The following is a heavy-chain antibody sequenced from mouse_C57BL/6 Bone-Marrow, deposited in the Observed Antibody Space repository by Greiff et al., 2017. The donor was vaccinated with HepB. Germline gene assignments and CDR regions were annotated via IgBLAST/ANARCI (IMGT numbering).Heavy chain of an antibody. Sequence: VKLQQSGAELVKPGASVKLSCKASGYTFTEYTIHWVKQRSGQGLEWIGWFYPGSGSIKYNEKFKDKATLTADKSSSTVYMELSKLTSEDSGVYSWEGHAFTTVVRWYSDVGGPGTTVTASS. CDR3: EGHAFTTVVRWYSDV. CDR2: FYPGSGSI. CDR1: GYTFTEYT. V-gene: IGHV1-62-2*01. J-gene: IGHJ1*01. D-gene: IGHD1-1*01.